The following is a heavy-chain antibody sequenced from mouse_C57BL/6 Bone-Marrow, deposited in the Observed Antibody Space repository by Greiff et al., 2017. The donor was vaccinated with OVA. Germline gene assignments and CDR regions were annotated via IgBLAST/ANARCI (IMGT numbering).Heavy chain of an antibody. CDR3: ASLSTEAWFAY. J-gene: IGHJ3*01. CDR2: ISSGSSTI. V-gene: IGHV5-17*01. D-gene: IGHD3-1*01. Sequence: EVHLVESGGGLVKPGGSLKLSCAASGFTFSDYGMHWVRQAPEKGLEWVAYISSGSSTIYYADTVKGRFTISRDNAKNTLFLQMTSLRSEDTAMYYCASLSTEAWFAYWGQGTLVTVSA. CDR1: GFTFSDYG.